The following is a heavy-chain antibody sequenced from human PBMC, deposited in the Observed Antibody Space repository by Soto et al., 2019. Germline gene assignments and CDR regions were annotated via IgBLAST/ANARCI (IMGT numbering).Heavy chain of an antibody. J-gene: IGHJ4*02. Sequence: PSETLSLTCAVYGGSFSAYYWSWIRQPPGKGLEWIGEINHSGGTSYNPSLKSRVTISVDTSKSQFSLKLTSVTAADRAVYYCARGSVDTVDSSGFYEYWDQGTPLTVSS. CDR3: ARGSVDTVDSSGFYEY. CDR2: INHSGGT. V-gene: IGHV4-34*01. CDR1: GGSFSAYY. D-gene: IGHD3-22*01.